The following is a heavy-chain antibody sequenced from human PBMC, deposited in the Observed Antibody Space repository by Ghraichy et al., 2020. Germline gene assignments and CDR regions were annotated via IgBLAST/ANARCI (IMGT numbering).Heavy chain of an antibody. CDR1: GGSISSGGYH. J-gene: IGHJ4*02. D-gene: IGHD4-17*01. CDR3: ARGVHYGDYGRDYFDF. V-gene: IGHV4-31*03. Sequence: SETLSLTCTVSGGSISSGGYHWSWIRQHPGKGLEWIGYIYYSGSSYYNPSLKSRVTISVDTSKNQFSLKLSSVTAADTAVYYCARGVHYGDYGRDYFDFWGQGTLVTVSS. CDR2: IYYSGSS.